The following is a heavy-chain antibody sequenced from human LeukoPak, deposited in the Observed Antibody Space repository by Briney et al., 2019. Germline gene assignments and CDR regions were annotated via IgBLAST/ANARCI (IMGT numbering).Heavy chain of an antibody. V-gene: IGHV3-74*01. CDR3: SRDRHYASDS. CDR1: DFTFSSSW. J-gene: IGHJ4*02. D-gene: IGHD4-17*01. Sequence: GGSLRLSCAASDFTFSSSWMHWVRQAPGKGLVWVSHINSDGSTTSYADSVKGRFTISRDNAKNTLYLQMSSLRAEDTALYYCSRDRHYASDSWGQGTLVTVSS. CDR2: INSDGSTT.